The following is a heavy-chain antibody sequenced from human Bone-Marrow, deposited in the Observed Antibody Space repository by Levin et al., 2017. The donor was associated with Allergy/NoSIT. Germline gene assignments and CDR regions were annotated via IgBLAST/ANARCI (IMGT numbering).Heavy chain of an antibody. V-gene: IGHV1/OR15-1*04. Sequence: GASVKVSCKTSGYIFIDNHIHWVRQAPGQGLEWVGSTRPGSGGPRFGRQFQGRVTLTSDTSINTSYMEITGLRSDDTATYYCARGLVQQWGQGTLVIVSS. CDR1: GYIFIDNH. CDR2: TRPGSGGP. CDR3: ARGLVQQ. J-gene: IGHJ1*01.